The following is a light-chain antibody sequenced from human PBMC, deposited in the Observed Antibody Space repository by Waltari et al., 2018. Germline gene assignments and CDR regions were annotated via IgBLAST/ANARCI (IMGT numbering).Light chain of an antibody. J-gene: IGKJ2*01. CDR3: QRYGDSPKYT. Sequence: IVLTQSPGTLSLSPGERATLSCRASQSISSIYLAWYQQKPGQAPRLLIYGSSSGATGIPDRFSGSGSGTDFTLTISRLEPEDFAVYYCQRYGDSPKYTFGQGTKLEIK. CDR1: QSISSIY. CDR2: GSS. V-gene: IGKV3-20*01.